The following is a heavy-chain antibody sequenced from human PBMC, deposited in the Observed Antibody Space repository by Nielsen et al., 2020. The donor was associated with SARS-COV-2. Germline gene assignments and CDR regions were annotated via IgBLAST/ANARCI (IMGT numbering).Heavy chain of an antibody. V-gene: IGHV3-53*01. CDR1: GFTVSSNY. J-gene: IGHJ6*02. CDR2: IYSGGST. CDR3: AKIGLSDYYGMDV. D-gene: IGHD2-2*03. Sequence: GGSLRLSCAASGFTVSSNYMSWVRQAPGKGLEWVSVIYSGGSTYYADSVKGRFTISRDNSKNTLYLQMNSLRAEDTAVYYCAKIGLSDYYGMDVWGQGTTVTVSS.